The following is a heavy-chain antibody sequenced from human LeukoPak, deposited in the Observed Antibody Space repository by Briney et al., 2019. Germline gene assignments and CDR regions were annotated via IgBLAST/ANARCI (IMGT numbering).Heavy chain of an antibody. CDR1: GGSITSGGYS. D-gene: IGHD3-9*01. V-gene: IGHV4-30-4*07. CDR2: IYYSGST. Sequence: SETLSLTCAVSGGSITSGGYSWNWVRQPPGKGLEWIGYIYYSGSTNYNPSLKSRVTMSLNTSKNQFSLKLTSVTAADTAVYSCARMDDWHRVFDIWGLGTMVTVSS. J-gene: IGHJ3*02. CDR3: ARMDDWHRVFDI.